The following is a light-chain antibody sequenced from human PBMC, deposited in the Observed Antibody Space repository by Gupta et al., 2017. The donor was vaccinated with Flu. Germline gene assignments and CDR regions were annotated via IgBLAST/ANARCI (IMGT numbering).Light chain of an antibody. CDR1: QSVSSN. CDR2: GSS. J-gene: IGKJ2*01. Sequence: EIVMTQSPATLSVFPGERVTLSCMASQSVSSNLAWYQQKPGQAPRLLIYGSSNRATGVPARFSGSGYGTEFTLTISSLQSEDSAVYHCQQYDNWPPFTFGQGTKLEIK. V-gene: IGKV3-15*01. CDR3: QQYDNWPPFT.